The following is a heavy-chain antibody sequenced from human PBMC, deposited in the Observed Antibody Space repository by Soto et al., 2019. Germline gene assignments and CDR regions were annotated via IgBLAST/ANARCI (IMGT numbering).Heavy chain of an antibody. D-gene: IGHD4-17*01. CDR1: GFTFSSYA. Sequence: EVQRLESGAGLVQPGGSLRLSCAASGFTFSSYAMSWVRQAPGKGLEWVSAISGSGGSTYYADAVKGRFTISRDNSKNTLYLQMNSLRAEDTAVYYCAKDGPNYGDYVRVIYYYGMDVWGQGPTVTVSS. V-gene: IGHV3-23*01. J-gene: IGHJ6*02. CDR3: AKDGPNYGDYVRVIYYYGMDV. CDR2: ISGSGGST.